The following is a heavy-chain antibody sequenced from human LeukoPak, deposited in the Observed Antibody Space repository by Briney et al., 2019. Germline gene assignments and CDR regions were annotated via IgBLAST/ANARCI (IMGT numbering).Heavy chain of an antibody. J-gene: IGHJ4*02. Sequence: PGGSLRLSCAASGVTFSSYSMNWVRQAPGKGLEWVSSISSRSTYIYYAGSVKGRFTISRDNAKNSLYLQMNSLRAEDTAVYYCARSEPGDGYNFDYWGQGTLVTVSS. CDR2: ISSRSTYI. D-gene: IGHD5-24*01. V-gene: IGHV3-21*01. CDR3: ARSEPGDGYNFDY. CDR1: GVTFSSYS.